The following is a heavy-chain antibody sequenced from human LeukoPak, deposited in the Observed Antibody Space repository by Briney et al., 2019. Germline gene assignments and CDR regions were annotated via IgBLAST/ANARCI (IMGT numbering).Heavy chain of an antibody. D-gene: IGHD2-2*02. CDR1: GFTFSSYA. CDR3: ARAIDQLLYGFFDY. J-gene: IGHJ4*02. Sequence: GGSLRLSCVASGFTFSSYAMHWVRQAPGKGLEWVAVISYDGSNKYYADSVKGRFTISRDNSKNTLYLQMNSLRAEDTAVYYCARAIDQLLYGFFDYWGQGTLVTVSS. CDR2: ISYDGSNK. V-gene: IGHV3-30*01.